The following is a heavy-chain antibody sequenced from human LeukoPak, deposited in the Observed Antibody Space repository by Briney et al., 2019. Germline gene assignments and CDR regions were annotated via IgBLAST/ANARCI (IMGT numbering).Heavy chain of an antibody. CDR3: ARDYPEYDYGDYLDY. Sequence: GGSMRLSCAASGFTFSNYAMSWVRQAPGKGLEYVSAISSNGGSTYYANSVKGRFTISRDNSKNTVYLQMNSLRAEDTAVYYCARDYPEYDYGDYLDYWGQGTLVTVSS. CDR1: GFTFSNYA. V-gene: IGHV3-64*01. D-gene: IGHD4-17*01. CDR2: ISSNGGST. J-gene: IGHJ4*02.